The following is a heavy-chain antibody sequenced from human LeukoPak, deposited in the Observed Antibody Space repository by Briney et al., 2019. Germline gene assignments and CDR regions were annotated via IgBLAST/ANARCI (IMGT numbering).Heavy chain of an antibody. Sequence: GSLRLSCAASGFTFSDYYMSWIRQAPGKGLEWISYISSSSDTISYADSVRGRFTISRDNAKNSLYLQMNSLRAEDTAVYYCARDYDILAGYHHYFDYWGQGTLVTVSS. V-gene: IGHV3-11*01. D-gene: IGHD3-9*01. CDR2: ISSSSDTI. J-gene: IGHJ4*02. CDR3: ARDYDILAGYHHYFDY. CDR1: GFTFSDYY.